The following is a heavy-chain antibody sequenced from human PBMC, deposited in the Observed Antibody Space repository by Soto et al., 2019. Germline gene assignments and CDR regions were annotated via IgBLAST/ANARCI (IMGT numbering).Heavy chain of an antibody. Sequence: SVKVSSKASGGTFSSYAISWVRQAPGQGLEWMGGIIPIFGTANYAQTFQGGVTITADESTSTAYMELSSLRSEDTAVYYCARGYCGSTSCYLQRYYYYGMDVWGQGTTVTVSS. CDR2: IIPIFGTA. CDR3: ARGYCGSTSCYLQRYYYYGMDV. J-gene: IGHJ6*02. D-gene: IGHD2-2*01. V-gene: IGHV1-69*13. CDR1: GGTFSSYA.